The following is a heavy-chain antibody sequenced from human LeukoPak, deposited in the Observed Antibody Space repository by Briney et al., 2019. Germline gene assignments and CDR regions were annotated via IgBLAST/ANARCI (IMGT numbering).Heavy chain of an antibody. V-gene: IGHV1-69*01. J-gene: IGHJ5*02. Sequence: SVKVSCKASGGTFSSYAISWVRQAPGQGLEWMGGIIPIFGTANYAQKFQGRVTITADASTSTAYMELSSLRSEDTAVYYCARDRGRDGYNHVWFDPWGQGTLVTVSS. D-gene: IGHD5-24*01. CDR1: GGTFSSYA. CDR3: ARDRGRDGYNHVWFDP. CDR2: IIPIFGTA.